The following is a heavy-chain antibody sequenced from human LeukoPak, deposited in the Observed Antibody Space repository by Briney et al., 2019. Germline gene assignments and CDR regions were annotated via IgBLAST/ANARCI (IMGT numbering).Heavy chain of an antibody. CDR3: ANTMPYSSGSLDY. CDR2: IYYSGST. V-gene: IGHV4-39*01. D-gene: IGHD3-22*01. CDR1: GGSISSSSYY. J-gene: IGHJ4*02. Sequence: SETLSLTCTVSGGSISSSSYYWGWIRQPPGKGLEWIGSIYYSGSTYYNPSLKSRVTISVDTSKNQFSLKLSSVTAADTAVYYCANTMPYSSGSLDYWGQGTLVTVSS.